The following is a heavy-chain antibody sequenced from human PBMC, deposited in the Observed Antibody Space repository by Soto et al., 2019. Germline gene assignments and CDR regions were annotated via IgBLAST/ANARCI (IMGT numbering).Heavy chain of an antibody. D-gene: IGHD1-26*01. Sequence: SETLSLTCTVSGGSISSGGYYWSWIRQHPGKGLEWIGYIYYSGSTYYNPSFQGQVTISADKSISTAYLQWSSLKASDTAIYYCARHEVGGTDYWGQGTLVTAPQ. CDR3: ARHEVGGTDY. J-gene: IGHJ4*02. CDR2: IYYSGST. CDR1: GGSISSGGYY. V-gene: IGHV4-31*01.